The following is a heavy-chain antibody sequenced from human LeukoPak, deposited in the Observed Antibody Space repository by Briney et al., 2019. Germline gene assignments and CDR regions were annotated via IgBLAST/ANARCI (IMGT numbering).Heavy chain of an antibody. J-gene: IGHJ4*02. V-gene: IGHV1-58*01. CDR1: GFTFTSSA. D-gene: IGHD3-16*01. CDR3: AAEGDDSPYFDY. CDR2: IVVGSGNT. Sequence: ASVTVSCKASGFTFTSSAVQWVRQARGQRLEWIGWIVVGSGNTNYAQKFQERVTITRDMSTSAAYMELSSLSSEDTAVYYCAAEGDDSPYFDYWGQGTLVTVSS.